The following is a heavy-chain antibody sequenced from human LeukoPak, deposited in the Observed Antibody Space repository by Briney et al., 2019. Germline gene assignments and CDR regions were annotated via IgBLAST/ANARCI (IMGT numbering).Heavy chain of an antibody. CDR3: STERSTSAVFDS. CDR2: IYYSGST. D-gene: IGHD6-6*01. V-gene: IGHV4-30-4*08. J-gene: IGHJ4*02. Sequence: PSQTLSLTCTVSGGSISSGDYYWSWIRQPPGKGLEYIGYIYYSGSTYYNPSLKSRLTISVDTSRNQFSLKLTSVTAADTAVYYCSTERSTSAVFDSWGQGTLVTVSS. CDR1: GGSISSGDYY.